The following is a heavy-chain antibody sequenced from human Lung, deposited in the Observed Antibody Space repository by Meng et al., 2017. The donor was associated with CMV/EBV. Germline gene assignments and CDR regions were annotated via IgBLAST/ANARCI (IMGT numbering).Heavy chain of an antibody. Sequence: SXTXSLXCTVSGHPITTYYWSWIRQPPGKGLEWIGYIYYSGSTNYNPSLRSRVSISVDTSKNQFSLELSSVTAADTAIYYCARDRAAIGYYYYVMDVWGHGTXVNVAS. V-gene: IGHV4-59*01. J-gene: IGHJ6*02. CDR1: GHPITTYY. CDR2: IYYSGST. CDR3: ARDRAAIGYYYYVMDV. D-gene: IGHD2-2*01.